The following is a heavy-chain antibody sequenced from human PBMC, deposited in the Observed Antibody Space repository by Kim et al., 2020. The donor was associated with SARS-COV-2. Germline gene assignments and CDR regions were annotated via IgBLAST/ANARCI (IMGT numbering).Heavy chain of an antibody. V-gene: IGHV3-21*01. CDR1: GFTFSSYS. CDR2: ISSSSSYT. Sequence: GGSLRLSCAASGFTFSSYSMNWVRQAPGKGLEWVSSISSSSSYTYYADSVRGRFTISRDNAKNSLYLQMNNLRAEDTAVYYCARDLAYTTMAPPGYWGQGALVTVSS. J-gene: IGHJ4*02. D-gene: IGHD5-18*01. CDR3: ARDLAYTTMAPPGY.